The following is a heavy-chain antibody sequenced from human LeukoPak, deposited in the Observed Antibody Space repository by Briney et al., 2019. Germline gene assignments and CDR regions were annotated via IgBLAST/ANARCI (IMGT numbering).Heavy chain of an antibody. CDR2: ISATGGTI. J-gene: IGHJ4*02. D-gene: IGHD6-13*01. CDR1: GFTFSSNG. V-gene: IGHV3-48*04. CDR3: ARDRDVGYSSSIPLEY. Sequence: GGSLRLSCAASGFTFSSNGMNWVRQAPGKGLEWVSYISATGGTIYYADSVKGRFTISRDNAKNSLYLQMNSLRAEDTAVYYCARDRDVGYSSSIPLEYWGQGTLVTVSS.